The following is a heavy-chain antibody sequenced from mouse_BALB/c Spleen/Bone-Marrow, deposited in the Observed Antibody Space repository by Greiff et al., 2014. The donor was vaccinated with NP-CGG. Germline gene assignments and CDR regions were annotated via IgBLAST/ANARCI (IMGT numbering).Heavy chain of an antibody. D-gene: IGHD1-1*01. J-gene: IGHJ2*01. CDR3: ARYYYGSSYFDY. Sequence: EVKLVESGTELVKPGASVKLSCTASGFNIKDTYMHWVKQRPEQGLEWIGRIDPANGNTKYDLKFQGKATITADTSSNTAYLQLSSLTTEDTAVYYCARYYYGSSYFDYWGQGTTLTVSS. CDR1: GFNIKDTY. CDR2: IDPANGNT. V-gene: IGHV14-3*02.